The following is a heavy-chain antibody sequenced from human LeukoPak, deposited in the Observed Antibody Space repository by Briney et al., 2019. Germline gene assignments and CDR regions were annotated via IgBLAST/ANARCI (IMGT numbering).Heavy chain of an antibody. CDR3: ARARGYGRLDY. CDR1: GGSISSYY. Sequence: SETLSLTCTDPGGSISSYYWSWIRQPPGKGLEWIGYIYYSGRPNYNPSPKSRVTISVDTSKNQFSLKLSSVTAADTAVYYCARARGYGRLDYWGQGTLVTVSS. J-gene: IGHJ4*02. CDR2: IYYSGRP. V-gene: IGHV4-59*01. D-gene: IGHD5-12*01.